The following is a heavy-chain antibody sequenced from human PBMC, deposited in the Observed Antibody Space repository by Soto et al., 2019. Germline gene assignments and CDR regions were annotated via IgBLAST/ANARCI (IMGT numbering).Heavy chain of an antibody. Sequence: QLQLQESGPGLVKPSETLSLTCTVSGGSISSSSYYWGWIRQPPGKGLEWIGSIYYSGSTYYNPSLKSRVTISVDTSKNQFSLKLSSVTAADTAVYYCARHPHSAIKIAAAGRVPYGMDVWGQGTTVTVSS. CDR1: GGSISSSSYY. CDR3: ARHPHSAIKIAAAGRVPYGMDV. V-gene: IGHV4-39*01. J-gene: IGHJ6*02. CDR2: IYYSGST. D-gene: IGHD6-13*01.